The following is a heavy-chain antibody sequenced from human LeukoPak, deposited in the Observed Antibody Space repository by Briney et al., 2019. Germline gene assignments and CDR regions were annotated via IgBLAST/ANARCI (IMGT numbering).Heavy chain of an antibody. Sequence: ASVKLSCKASGYTFTGYYMHWVRQAPGQGLEWMGWINPNSGGTNYAQKFQGRVNMTRDTSISTAYMELSRLTSDDTAVYYCARAAGSQGSYYALDPYMIDYWGQGTLVTVSS. CDR3: ARAAGSQGSYYALDPYMIDY. J-gene: IGHJ4*02. D-gene: IGHD3-10*01. V-gene: IGHV1-2*02. CDR2: INPNSGGT. CDR1: GYTFTGYY.